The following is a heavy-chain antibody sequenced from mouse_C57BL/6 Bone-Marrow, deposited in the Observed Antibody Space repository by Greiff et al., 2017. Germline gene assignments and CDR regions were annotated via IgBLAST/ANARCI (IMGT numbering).Heavy chain of an antibody. J-gene: IGHJ3*01. V-gene: IGHV7-1*01. CDR3: ARDAGIAWFAY. Sequence: EVNVVESGGGLVQSGRSLRLSCATSGFTFSDFYMEWVRQAPGKGLEWIAASRNKANDYTTEYSASVKGRFIVSRDTSQSILYLQMNALRAEDTAIYYCARDAGIAWFAYWGQGTLVTVSA. CDR2: SRNKANDYTT. CDR1: GFTFSDFY.